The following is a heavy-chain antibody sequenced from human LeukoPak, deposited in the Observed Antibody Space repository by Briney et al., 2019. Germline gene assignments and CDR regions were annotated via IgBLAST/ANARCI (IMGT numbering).Heavy chain of an antibody. CDR2: ISYDGNSK. CDR3: ARDRGRYAGSLGDDN. D-gene: IGHD1-26*01. CDR1: GFTFSNYA. V-gene: IGHV3-30-3*01. J-gene: IGHJ4*02. Sequence: GGSLRLSCAASGFTFSNYAIHWVRQAPGKGLEWVALISYDGNSKYYADSVKGRCTISRDNSRNTLYLQMNSLRTEDTAVYFCARDRGRYAGSLGDDNWGQGTLVTVSS.